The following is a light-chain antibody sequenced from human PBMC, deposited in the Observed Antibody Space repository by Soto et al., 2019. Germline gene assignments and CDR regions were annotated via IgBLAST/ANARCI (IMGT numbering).Light chain of an antibody. V-gene: IGLV2-11*01. CDR1: SNDVGGYNF. J-gene: IGLJ2*01. CDR2: DVS. Sequence: QSALTQPRSVSGSPGQSVTISCTGTSNDVGGYNFVSWYQQHPGKVPKLFIYDVSRRPSGVPDRFSGSKPGNTASLTISGLQAEDEADYYCSSYAGSYTLVFGGGTKLTVL. CDR3: SSYAGSYTLV.